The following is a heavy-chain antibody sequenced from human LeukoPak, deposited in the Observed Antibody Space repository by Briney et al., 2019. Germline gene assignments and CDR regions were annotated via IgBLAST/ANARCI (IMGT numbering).Heavy chain of an antibody. J-gene: IGHJ4*02. CDR3: ARDLGILSVPMPDY. CDR1: GFTFSSYE. V-gene: IGHV3-48*03. D-gene: IGHD2-21*01. Sequence: GGSLRTSCAASGFTFSSYEMNWVRQAPGKGLEWLSSISSSGRTIHYADSVKGRFTISRDNANNSLYLQMNSLRAEDTAVYYCARDLGILSVPMPDYWGQGTLVTVSS. CDR2: ISSSGRTI.